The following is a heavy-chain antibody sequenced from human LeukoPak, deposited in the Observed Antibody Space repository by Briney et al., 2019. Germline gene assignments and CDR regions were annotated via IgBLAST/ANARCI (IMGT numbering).Heavy chain of an antibody. Sequence: GAAVNVSCKASGYTFTSYGISWVRQAPGQGLKWMGWISVYNGNTNYAQKLQGSVTMTTDTSTSTAYMELRSLRSDDTAVYYCARQDYEFWSGYYTHFDYWGEGTLVTVSS. CDR2: ISVYNGNT. CDR3: ARQDYEFWSGYYTHFDY. J-gene: IGHJ4*02. V-gene: IGHV1-18*01. CDR1: GYTFTSYG. D-gene: IGHD3-3*01.